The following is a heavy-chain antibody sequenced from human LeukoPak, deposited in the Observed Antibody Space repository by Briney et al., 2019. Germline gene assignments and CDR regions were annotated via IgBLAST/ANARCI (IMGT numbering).Heavy chain of an antibody. D-gene: IGHD4-23*01. CDR2: ISGSGGST. J-gene: IGHJ3*02. V-gene: IGHV3-23*01. CDR1: GFTFGSYA. Sequence: GGSLRLSCAASGFTFGSYAMSWVRQAPGKGLEWVSAISGSGGSTYYADSVKGRFTISRDNSKNTLYLQMNSLRAEDTAVYYCARLRVVTLDAFDIWGQGTMVTVSS. CDR3: ARLRVVTLDAFDI.